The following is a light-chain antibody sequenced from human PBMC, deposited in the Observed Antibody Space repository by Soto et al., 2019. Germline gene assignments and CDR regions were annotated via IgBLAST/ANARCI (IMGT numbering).Light chain of an antibody. V-gene: IGLV2-14*01. J-gene: IGLJ1*01. CDR3: SPYTTSSTRV. Sequence: SVLTQPASVSGSPGQSIAISCTGSSSDVGIYNYVSWYQQHPGKVPKLIIYEVSNRPSGVSNRFSGSKSGNTASLTISGLQAEDEADYYCSPYTTSSTRVFGTGTKVTVL. CDR1: SSDVGIYNY. CDR2: EVS.